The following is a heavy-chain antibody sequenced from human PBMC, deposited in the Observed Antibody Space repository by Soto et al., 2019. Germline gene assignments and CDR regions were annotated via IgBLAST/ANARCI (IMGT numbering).Heavy chain of an antibody. Sequence: GGSLRLSCAVSGFTFSRCGMSWVRQSPGKGLEWVSAIGGSTSTTSYASHADSVKGRFTISRDNSKNTLYLQMDSLRADDSALYYCVKESLGGTTLDYWGQGTLVTVSS. CDR1: GFTFSRCG. CDR2: IGGSTSTT. D-gene: IGHD1-7*01. CDR3: VKESLGGTTLDY. J-gene: IGHJ4*02. V-gene: IGHV3-23*01.